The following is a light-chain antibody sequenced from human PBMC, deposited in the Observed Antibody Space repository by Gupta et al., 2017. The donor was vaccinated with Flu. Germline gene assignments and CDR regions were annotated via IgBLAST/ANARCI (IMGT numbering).Light chain of an antibody. J-gene: IGLJ3*02. CDR3: SSYTSSNSLE. Sequence: QPALTQPASVSGSPGHSITISCTVTSSDAGGYNYFSWYHHHPGQAPKLILYEVIHRPSGVATRFSGSKSGNTASLTISGLQAEDEADYYCSSYTSSNSLEFGGGTKLTVL. CDR2: EVI. CDR1: SSDAGGYNY. V-gene: IGLV2-14*01.